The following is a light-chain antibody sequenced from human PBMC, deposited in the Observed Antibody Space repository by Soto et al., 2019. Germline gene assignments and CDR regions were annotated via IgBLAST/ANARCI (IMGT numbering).Light chain of an antibody. V-gene: IGLV1-44*01. J-gene: IGLJ3*02. CDR3: AVWDDSLNGWV. Sequence: QSVLTQPPSASGTPGQRVTISCSGSSSNIGSHVVYWYHQLPGTAPKLLIYNNNQRPSGVPDRFSGSKSGTSASLAISGLQSEDEADYYCAVWDDSLNGWVFGGGTKLT. CDR2: NNN. CDR1: SSNIGSHV.